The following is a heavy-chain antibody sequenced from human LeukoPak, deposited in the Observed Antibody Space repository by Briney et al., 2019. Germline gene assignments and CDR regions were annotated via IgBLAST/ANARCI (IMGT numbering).Heavy chain of an antibody. CDR3: AFFRIPSTGYYYYGMDV. J-gene: IGHJ6*02. D-gene: IGHD3-3*01. CDR2: ISGSGGRT. Sequence: EGSLRLSCAASGFTFSSYAMSWIRQAPGKGLEWVSAISGSGGRTYYTASVKGRFTISRDNSKNTLYLQMNSLRAEDTAVYYCAFFRIPSTGYYYYGMDVWGQGTTVIVSS. CDR1: GFTFSSYA. V-gene: IGHV3-23*01.